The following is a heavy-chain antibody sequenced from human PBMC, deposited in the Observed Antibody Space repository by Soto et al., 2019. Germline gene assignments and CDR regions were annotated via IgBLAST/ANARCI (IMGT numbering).Heavy chain of an antibody. V-gene: IGHV3-74*01. CDR2: INSDGSST. CDR1: GFTFSSYW. D-gene: IGHD3-10*01. Sequence: LRLSCAASGFTFSSYWMHWVRQAPGKGLVWVSRINSDGSSTSYADSVKGRFTISRDNAKNTLYLQMNSLRAEDTAVYYCARMVRGYYYYYYGIGVWGQGTTVTVSS. CDR3: ARMVRGYYYYYYGIGV. J-gene: IGHJ6*02.